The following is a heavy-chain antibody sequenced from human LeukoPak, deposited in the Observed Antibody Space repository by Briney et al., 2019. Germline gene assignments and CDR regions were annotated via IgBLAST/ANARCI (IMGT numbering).Heavy chain of an antibody. J-gene: IGHJ6*02. CDR1: GFTFDVQA. CDR3: ARDFYVVGATQTNYYYYYGMDV. CDR2: LRWNSGHI. Sequence: GGSLTLSRAPSGFTFDVQAMRSVRHPPGEGLEWVSCLRWNSGHISHAPSVTGRFTISRDQATNSLYLQINSLRAEDTALYYCARDFYVVGATQTNYYYYYGMDVWGQGTTVTVSS. D-gene: IGHD1-26*01. V-gene: IGHV3-9*01.